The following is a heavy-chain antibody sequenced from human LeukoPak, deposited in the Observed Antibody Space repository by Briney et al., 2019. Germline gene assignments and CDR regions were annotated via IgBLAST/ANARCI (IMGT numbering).Heavy chain of an antibody. CDR2: IIPIFGTA. D-gene: IGHD2-15*01. CDR1: GGTFSSYA. J-gene: IGHJ4*02. CDR3: ARSVVVAEGAYYFDY. Sequence: RASVKVSCKASGGTFSSYAISWVRQAPAQGLEWMGGIIPIFGTANYAQKFQGRVTITADESTSTAYMELSSLRSEDTAVYYCARSVVVAEGAYYFDYWGQGTLVTVSS. V-gene: IGHV1-69*13.